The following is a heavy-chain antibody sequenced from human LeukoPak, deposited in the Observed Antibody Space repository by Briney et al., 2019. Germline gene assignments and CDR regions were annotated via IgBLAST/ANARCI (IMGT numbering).Heavy chain of an antibody. D-gene: IGHD3-22*01. J-gene: IGHJ5*02. CDR1: GFTFSSYS. Sequence: PGGSLRLSCAASGFTFSSYSMNWVRQAPGKGLEWVSYISSSSSTIYYADSVKGRFTISRDNAKNSLYLQMNSLRDEDTAVYYCARSEYSYYYDSSGYYGWFDPWGQGTLVTVSS. CDR2: ISSSSSTI. CDR3: ARSEYSYYYDSSGYYGWFDP. V-gene: IGHV3-48*02.